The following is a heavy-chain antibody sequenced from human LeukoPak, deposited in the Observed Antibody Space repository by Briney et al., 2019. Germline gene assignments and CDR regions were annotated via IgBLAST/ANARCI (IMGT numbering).Heavy chain of an antibody. Sequence: ASVKVSCKASGGPFTNYAINWVRQAPGQGLEWMGAIIPLSNTANLVHEFQGRLTIIRDDSTTTAYMELSSLRSEDTAVYYCAASGYCSGGRCLNWFGSWGQGTLVTVSS. CDR1: GGPFTNYA. D-gene: IGHD2-15*01. V-gene: IGHV1-69*13. J-gene: IGHJ5*01. CDR3: AASGYCSGGRCLNWFGS. CDR2: IIPLSNTA.